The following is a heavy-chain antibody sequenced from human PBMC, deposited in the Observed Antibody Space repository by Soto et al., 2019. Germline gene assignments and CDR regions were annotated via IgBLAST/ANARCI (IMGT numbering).Heavy chain of an antibody. CDR2: INPSGGST. J-gene: IGHJ4*02. V-gene: IGHV1-46*01. Sequence: ASVKVFCKASGYTSTSYYMHWVRQAPGQGLEWMGIINPSGGSTSYAQKFQGRVTMTRDTSTSTVYTELSSLRSEDTAVYYCARGFNSNSPFDYWGQGTLVTVSS. CDR1: GYTSTSYY. CDR3: ARGFNSNSPFDY. D-gene: IGHD4-4*01.